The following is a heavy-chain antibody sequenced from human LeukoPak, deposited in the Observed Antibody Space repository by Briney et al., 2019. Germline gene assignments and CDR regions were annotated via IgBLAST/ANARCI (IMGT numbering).Heavy chain of an antibody. Sequence: QPGGSLRLSCAASGFTFSSYWMHWVRQAPGKGLVWVSRINSDGSSTSYADSVKGRFTISRDNSKNTLYLQMNSLRAEDTAVYYCARAGSYYWYFDLWGRGTLVTVSS. V-gene: IGHV3-74*01. CDR2: INSDGSST. CDR3: ARAGSYYWYFDL. CDR1: GFTFSSYW. J-gene: IGHJ2*01. D-gene: IGHD1-26*01.